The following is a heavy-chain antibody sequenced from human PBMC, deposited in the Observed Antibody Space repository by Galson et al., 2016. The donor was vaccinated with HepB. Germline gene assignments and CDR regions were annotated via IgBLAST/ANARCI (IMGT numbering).Heavy chain of an antibody. CDR3: ARHTLAAGSGAAFDI. CDR1: GGSISTRSYF. D-gene: IGHD6-13*01. J-gene: IGHJ3*02. CDR2: IYNSGST. Sequence: SETLSLTCTVSGGSISTRSYFWGWIRQPPGKGLEWIGSIYNSGSTYYNPSLKSRVTISIDTAKNQFSLIVNSVTAADTSVYYCARHTLAAGSGAAFDIWGQGTMVSVSS. V-gene: IGHV4-39*01.